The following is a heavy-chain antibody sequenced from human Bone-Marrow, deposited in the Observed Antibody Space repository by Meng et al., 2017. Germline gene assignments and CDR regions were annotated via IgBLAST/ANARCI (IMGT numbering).Heavy chain of an antibody. CDR1: GGSVSSGSYY. V-gene: IGHV4-61*01. Sequence: SETLSLTGTVSGGSVSSGSYYWSWIRQPPGKGLEWIVYIYYSGSTNYNPSLKSRVTISVDTSKNQFSLKLSSVTAADTAVYYCARESGRYFRVDYWGQGTLVTVSS. J-gene: IGHJ4*02. CDR3: ARESGRYFRVDY. D-gene: IGHD1-26*01. CDR2: IYYSGST.